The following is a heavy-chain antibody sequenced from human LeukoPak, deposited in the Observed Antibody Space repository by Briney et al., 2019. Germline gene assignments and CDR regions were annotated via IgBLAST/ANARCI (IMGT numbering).Heavy chain of an antibody. D-gene: IGHD1-26*01. CDR3: ARDAEAGATGY. CDR1: GGSISSSSYY. CDR2: IYYSGST. Sequence: PSETLSLTCTVSGGSISSSSYYWGWIRQPPGKGLEWIRSIYYSGSTYYNPSLKSRVTISVDTSKNQFSLKLSSVTAADTAVYYCARDAEAGATGYWGQGTLVTVSS. V-gene: IGHV4-39*07. J-gene: IGHJ4*02.